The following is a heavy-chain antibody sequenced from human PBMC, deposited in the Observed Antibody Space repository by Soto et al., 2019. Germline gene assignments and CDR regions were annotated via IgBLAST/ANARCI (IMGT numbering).Heavy chain of an antibody. CDR3: EEDTTQRGYSLFDY. V-gene: IGHV1-58*01. J-gene: IGHJ4*02. D-gene: IGHD5-18*01. CDR2: IVVGSGNT. CDR1: GFTFTSSA. Sequence: SVKVSCKASGFTFTSSAVQWVRQARGQRLEWIGWIVVGSGNTNYAQKFQERVTITRDMSTSTAYMELSSLRSEDTAVYYCEEDTTQRGYSLFDYWGQGTLVTVSS.